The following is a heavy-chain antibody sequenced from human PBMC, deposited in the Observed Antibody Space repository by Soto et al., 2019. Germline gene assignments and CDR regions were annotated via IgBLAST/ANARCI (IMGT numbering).Heavy chain of an antibody. CDR3: ARDLTVRGVIPGY. CDR2: INAGNGNT. D-gene: IGHD3-10*01. CDR1: GYTFTSYA. J-gene: IGHJ4*02. Sequence: QVQLVQSGAEVKKPGASVKVSCKASGYTFTSYAMHWVRQAPGQRLEWMGWINAGNGNTKYSQKFQGRVTITRDTSASTAYMELSSLRSEDTAVYYCARDLTVRGVIPGYWGQGTLVTVSS. V-gene: IGHV1-3*01.